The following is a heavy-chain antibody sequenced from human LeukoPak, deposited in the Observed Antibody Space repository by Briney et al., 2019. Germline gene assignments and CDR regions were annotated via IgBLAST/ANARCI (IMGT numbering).Heavy chain of an antibody. CDR3: ARAYCSGGSCYSGRGWFDP. CDR2: IYYSGST. D-gene: IGHD2-15*01. J-gene: IGHJ5*02. Sequence: SETLSLTCTVSGGSISSDYWSWIRQPPGKGLEWIGYIYYSGSTNYNPSLKSRVTISVDTSKNQFSLKLSSVTAADTAVYYCARAYCSGGSCYSGRGWFDPWGQGTLVTVSS. CDR1: GGSISSDY. V-gene: IGHV4-59*01.